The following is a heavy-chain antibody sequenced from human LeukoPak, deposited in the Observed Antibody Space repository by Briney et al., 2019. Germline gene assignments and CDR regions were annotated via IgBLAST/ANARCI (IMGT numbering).Heavy chain of an antibody. CDR1: GGSFSGYY. J-gene: IGHJ4*02. CDR2: INHSGST. Sequence: SETLSLTCAVYGGSFSGYYWSWLRQPPGKGLEWIGEINHSGSTNYNPSLKSRVTISVDTSKDQFSLKLSSVTAADTAVYYCARARSRVIVNWGQGTLVTVSS. CDR3: ARARSRVIVN. D-gene: IGHD3-10*01. V-gene: IGHV4-34*01.